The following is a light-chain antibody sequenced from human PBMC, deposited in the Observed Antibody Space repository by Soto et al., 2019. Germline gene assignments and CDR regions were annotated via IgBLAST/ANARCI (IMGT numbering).Light chain of an antibody. CDR2: GAS. CDR3: QESNNWPYT. Sequence: EIVMTQSPATLSLSPGERATLSCRASQSVSDNLAWYQQKPGQAPRLLIYGASTRATGIPARFSGSGSGTDFILTISSLQSEDVALYYCQESNNWPYTFGLGTKVEIK. J-gene: IGKJ2*01. CDR1: QSVSDN. V-gene: IGKV3-15*01.